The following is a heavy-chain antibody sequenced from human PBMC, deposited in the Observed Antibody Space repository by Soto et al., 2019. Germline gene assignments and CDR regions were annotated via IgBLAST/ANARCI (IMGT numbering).Heavy chain of an antibody. J-gene: IGHJ4*02. Sequence: GASVKVSCKASGYTFTSNDITWVRQAPGQGLEWMGWMDPNSGVSGYAQRFQGRVTMTRNTSITTAHMELSSLTSDDTAVYYCARFPPNDYGGDLFAFSGKGTLVTVSS. CDR1: GYTFTSND. D-gene: IGHD4-17*01. CDR3: ARFPPNDYGGDLFAF. CDR2: MDPNSGVS. V-gene: IGHV1-8*01.